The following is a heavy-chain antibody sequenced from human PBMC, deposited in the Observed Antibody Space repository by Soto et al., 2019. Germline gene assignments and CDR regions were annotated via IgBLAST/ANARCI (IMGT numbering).Heavy chain of an antibody. D-gene: IGHD3-9*01. CDR1: GDSISSGGYY. CDR2: IYYSGST. CDR3: AREMAILTWFDP. J-gene: IGHJ5*02. V-gene: IGHV4-31*03. Sequence: SETLSLTCTVSGDSISSGGYYWSWIRQHPGKGLEWIGYIYYSGSTYYNPSLKSRVTISVDTSKNQFSLKLSSVTAADTAVYYCAREMAILTWFDPWGQGTLVTVSS.